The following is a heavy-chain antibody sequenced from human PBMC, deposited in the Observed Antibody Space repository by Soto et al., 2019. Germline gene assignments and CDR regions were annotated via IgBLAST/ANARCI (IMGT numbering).Heavy chain of an antibody. CDR3: VRSAVSPSGGLIGPFHY. CDR2: INAANGNT. CDR1: GFTFSKNA. J-gene: IGHJ4*02. D-gene: IGHD3-16*02. Sequence: QVQLAQSGAEGKKPGASVTVSCKASGFTFSKNAIHWVRQAPGQRLEWMGWINAANGNTKYSQKFQGRVTIIRDTSASTAHMALTSLRPEDTAVYYCVRSAVSPSGGLIGPFHYWGQGTLVTVSS. V-gene: IGHV1-3*01.